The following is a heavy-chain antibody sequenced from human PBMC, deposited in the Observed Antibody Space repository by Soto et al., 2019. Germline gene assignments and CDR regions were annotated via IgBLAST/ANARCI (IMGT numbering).Heavy chain of an antibody. CDR3: AKGILVKPPGSRALDI. D-gene: IGHD2-2*01. CDR1: GFTFSSYA. V-gene: IGHV3-23*01. CDR2: IGGGGVNT. Sequence: EVQLLESGGGLVQPGGSLRLSCAASGFTFSSYAMSWVRQAPGKGLEWVSIIGGGGVNTYYADPVKGRFTISRDNSINALDLQMSSRRAGDTAVYYCAKGILVKPPGSRALDIWGQGTMVTVSS. J-gene: IGHJ3*02.